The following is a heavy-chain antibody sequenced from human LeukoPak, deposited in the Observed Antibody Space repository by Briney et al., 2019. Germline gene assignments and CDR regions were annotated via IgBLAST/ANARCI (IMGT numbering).Heavy chain of an antibody. CDR1: GFTFSSYA. D-gene: IGHD3-22*01. Sequence: GGSLRLSCAASGFTFSSYAMSWVRQAPGKGLEWVSAISGSGGSTYYADPVKGRFTISRDNSKNTLYLQMNSLRAEDTAVYYCAKLEDSSGYYRIDAFDIWGQGTMVTVSS. V-gene: IGHV3-23*01. CDR2: ISGSGGST. CDR3: AKLEDSSGYYRIDAFDI. J-gene: IGHJ3*02.